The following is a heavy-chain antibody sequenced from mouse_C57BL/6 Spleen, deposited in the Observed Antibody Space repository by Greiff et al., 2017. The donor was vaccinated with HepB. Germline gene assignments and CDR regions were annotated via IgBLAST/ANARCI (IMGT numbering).Heavy chain of an antibody. CDR1: GYTFTSYW. V-gene: IGHV1-64*01. J-gene: IGHJ1*03. Sequence: QVQLQQSGAELVKPGASVKLSCKASGYTFTSYWMHWVKQRPGQGLEWIGMIHPNSGSTNYNEKFKSKATLTVDKSSSTAYMQLSSLTSEDSAVYYCARVTTGVAGYFDVWGTGTTVTVSS. CDR2: IHPNSGST. D-gene: IGHD1-1*01. CDR3: ARVTTGVAGYFDV.